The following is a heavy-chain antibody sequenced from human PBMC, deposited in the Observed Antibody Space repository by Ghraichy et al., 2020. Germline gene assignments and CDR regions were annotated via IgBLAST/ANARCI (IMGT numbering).Heavy chain of an antibody. V-gene: IGHV1-24*01. D-gene: IGHD7-27*01. CDR1: GYTLTELS. Sequence: ASVKVSCKVSGYTLTELSIHWVRQAPGKGLEWMGGFDPEDGETIYAQKFQGRVTMTEDTSTDTAHMELSSLRSEDTAVYYCATSRLNWEVPDYWGQGTLVTVSS. CDR2: FDPEDGET. J-gene: IGHJ4*02. CDR3: ATSRLNWEVPDY.